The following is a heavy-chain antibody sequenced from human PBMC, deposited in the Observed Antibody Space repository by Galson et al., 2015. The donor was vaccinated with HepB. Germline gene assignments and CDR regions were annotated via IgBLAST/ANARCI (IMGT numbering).Heavy chain of an antibody. CDR1: FSGYA. CDR2: ISNDGSKK. CDR3: ARDMVRGYEYFYGIDV. V-gene: IGHV3-30*03. J-gene: IGHJ6*02. Sequence: SLRLSCAAFSGYAMSWVRQAPGKGLEWVALISNDGSKKYFADSVKGRFTISRDNSKNTLYLQMNSLRVDDTAVYYCARDMVRGYEYFYGIDVWGQGTTVTVSS. D-gene: IGHD3-10*01.